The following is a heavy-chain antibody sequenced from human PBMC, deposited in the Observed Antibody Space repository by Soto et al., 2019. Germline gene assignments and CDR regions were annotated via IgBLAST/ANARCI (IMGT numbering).Heavy chain of an antibody. CDR3: ARDNCSGGSCYTDY. Sequence: ASVKVSCKASGYTFTSYGSSWVRQAPGQGLEWMGWISAYNGNTNYAQKLQGRVTTTTDTSTSTAYMELRSLRSDDTAVYYCARDNCSGGSCYTDYWGQGTLVTVSS. CDR2: ISAYNGNT. V-gene: IGHV1-18*01. J-gene: IGHJ4*02. CDR1: GYTFTSYG. D-gene: IGHD2-15*01.